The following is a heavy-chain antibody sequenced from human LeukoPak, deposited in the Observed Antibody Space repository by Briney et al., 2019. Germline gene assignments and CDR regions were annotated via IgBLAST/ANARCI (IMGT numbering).Heavy chain of an antibody. D-gene: IGHD2-2*01. CDR2: ISAYNGNT. J-gene: IGHJ5*02. CDR3: AGEPCSSTSCYDHWFDP. V-gene: IGHV1-18*01. CDR1: GYTFTSYG. Sequence: ASVKVSCKASGYTFTSYGISWVRQAPGQGLEWMGWISAYNGNTNYAQKLQGRVTMTTDTSTSTAYMELRSLRSDDTAVYYCAGEPCSSTSCYDHWFDPWGQGTLVTVSS.